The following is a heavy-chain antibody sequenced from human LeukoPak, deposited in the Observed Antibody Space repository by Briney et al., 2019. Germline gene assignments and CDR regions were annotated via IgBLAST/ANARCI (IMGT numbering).Heavy chain of an antibody. Sequence: ASVRVSCKASGYTFTGYDINWVRQATGQGLEWMGWMNPNTGDTGYAQKFQGRVTMTGNSSIDTAYMELSGLRSEDTAVYYCTRGSLSGSSRDYWGQGTLLTVSS. D-gene: IGHD1-26*01. CDR2: MNPNTGDT. CDR3: TRGSLSGSSRDY. CDR1: GYTFTGYD. V-gene: IGHV1-8*01. J-gene: IGHJ4*02.